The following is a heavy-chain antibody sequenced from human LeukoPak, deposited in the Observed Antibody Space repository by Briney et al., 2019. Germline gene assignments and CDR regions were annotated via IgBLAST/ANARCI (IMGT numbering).Heavy chain of an antibody. V-gene: IGHV5-51*01. CDR1: GYSFTSYW. J-gene: IGHJ4*02. Sequence: GESLKISCKGTGYSFTSYWIGCVRQMPGKGLEWMGIIYPGDSDTRYSPSFQGQVTISAHKSISTAYLQWSSLKAWDTAMYCCVIGEGIAVAGPFDYLGQGTLVTVSS. CDR3: VIGEGIAVAGPFDY. D-gene: IGHD6-13*01. CDR2: IYPGDSDT.